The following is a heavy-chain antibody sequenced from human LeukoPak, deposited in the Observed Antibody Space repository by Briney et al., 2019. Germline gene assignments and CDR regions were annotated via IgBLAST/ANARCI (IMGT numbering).Heavy chain of an antibody. V-gene: IGHV1-46*01. J-gene: IGHJ6*03. D-gene: IGHD2-2*01. CDR2: INPSGGST. CDR1: GYTFTSYY. Sequence: ASVKASCKASGYTFTSYYMHWVRQAPGQGLEWMGIINPSGGSTSYAQKFQGRVTMTRDTSTSTVYMELSSLRSEDTAVYYCARGSRSTPYYYYMDVWGKGTTVTVSS. CDR3: ARGSRSTPYYYYMDV.